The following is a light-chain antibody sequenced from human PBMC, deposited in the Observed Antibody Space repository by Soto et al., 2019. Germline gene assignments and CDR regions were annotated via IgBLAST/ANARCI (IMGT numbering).Light chain of an antibody. CDR1: SSDIGAFTS. CDR2: DII. J-gene: IGLJ2*01. V-gene: IGLV2-14*03. CDR3: SSYSRTTTLVV. Sequence: QSALTQPASVSGSPGQSITISCTGTSSDIGAFTSVSWYQQHPGKAPKLIIYDIIHRPSGVSDRFSGSKSVNTAALTVSGLQPEDEASYYCSSYSRTTTLVVFGGGTKVTVL.